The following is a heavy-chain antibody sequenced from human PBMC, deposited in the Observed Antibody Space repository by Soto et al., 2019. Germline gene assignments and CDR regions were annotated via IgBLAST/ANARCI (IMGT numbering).Heavy chain of an antibody. D-gene: IGHD3-10*01. CDR3: ARGGSADNYYGSGSYFNTNWFDP. Sequence: PSETLSLTCAVSGGSISSGGYSWSWIRQPPGKGLEWIGYIYHSGSTYYNPSLKSRVTISVDRSKNQFSLKLSSVTAADTAVYYCARGGSADNYYGSGSYFNTNWFDPWGQGTLVTVSS. V-gene: IGHV4-30-2*01. J-gene: IGHJ5*02. CDR1: GGSISSGGYS. CDR2: IYHSGST.